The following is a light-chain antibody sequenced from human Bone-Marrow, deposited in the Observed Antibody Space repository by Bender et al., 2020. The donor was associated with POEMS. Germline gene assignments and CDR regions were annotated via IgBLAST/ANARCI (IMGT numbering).Light chain of an antibody. Sequence: QSALTQPASVSGSPGQSITISCAGTSSDVGANNYVSWYQQRSGKAPQLIIFDVSNRPSAVSDRFSGSKSGNTASLTISGLQAEDEGDYYCNSYTITSTRVFGGGTKVTVL. CDR2: DVS. CDR1: SSDVGANNY. J-gene: IGLJ3*02. CDR3: NSYTITSTRV. V-gene: IGLV2-14*03.